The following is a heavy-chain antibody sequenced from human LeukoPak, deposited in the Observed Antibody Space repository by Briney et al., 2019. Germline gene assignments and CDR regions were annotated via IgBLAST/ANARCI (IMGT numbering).Heavy chain of an antibody. CDR1: GLTFSSYA. Sequence: GRSLRLSCAASGLTFSSYAMHWVRQAPGKGLEWVAVISYDGSIKHYADSVRGRFTISRDNSKNTLYLQMDSLRAEDTAVYYCARGSYGNYDSWGQGTLVTVSS. CDR2: ISYDGSIK. CDR3: ARGSYGNYDS. D-gene: IGHD4-11*01. V-gene: IGHV3-30*03. J-gene: IGHJ5*01.